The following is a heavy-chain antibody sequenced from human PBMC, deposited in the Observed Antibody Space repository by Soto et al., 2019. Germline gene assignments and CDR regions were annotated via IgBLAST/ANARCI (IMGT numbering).Heavy chain of an antibody. CDR1: GFTFSSYG. CDR3: AKDHLGATNYFDY. D-gene: IGHD3-10*01. CDR2: ISYDGSNK. V-gene: IGHV3-30*18. Sequence: QVQLVESGGGVVQPGRSLRLSCAASGFTFSSYGMHWVRQAPGKGLEWVAVISYDGSNKYYADSVKGRFTISRDNSKNTLYLQMNSLRAAAPAVYYCAKDHLGATNYFDYWGQGTLVTVSS. J-gene: IGHJ4*02.